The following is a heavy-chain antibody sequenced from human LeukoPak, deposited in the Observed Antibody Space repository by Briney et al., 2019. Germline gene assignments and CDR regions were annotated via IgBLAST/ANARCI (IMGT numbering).Heavy chain of an antibody. CDR1: GFTFSSYS. Sequence: GGSLRLSCAASGFTFSSYSMNWVRQAPGKGPEWVSSISSSSSYIYYADSVKGRFTISRDNAKNSLYLQMNSLRAEDTAVYYCARGYYYDSSGYYLDYWGQGTLVTVSS. V-gene: IGHV3-21*01. CDR2: ISSSSSYI. J-gene: IGHJ4*02. D-gene: IGHD3-22*01. CDR3: ARGYYYDSSGYYLDY.